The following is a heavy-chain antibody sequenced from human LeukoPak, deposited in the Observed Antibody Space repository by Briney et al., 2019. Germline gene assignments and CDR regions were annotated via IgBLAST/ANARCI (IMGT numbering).Heavy chain of an antibody. CDR1: RLTFSDYW. D-gene: IGHD6-13*01. V-gene: IGHV3-21*01. Sequence: GGSLRLSCAAPRLTFSDYWMSWVRQAPGKGLVWVSSISSSSSYIYYADSVKGRFTISRDNAKNSLYLQMNSLRAEDTAVYYCATFGTAAWYWGQGTLVTVSS. CDR2: ISSSSSYI. CDR3: ATFGTAAWY. J-gene: IGHJ4*02.